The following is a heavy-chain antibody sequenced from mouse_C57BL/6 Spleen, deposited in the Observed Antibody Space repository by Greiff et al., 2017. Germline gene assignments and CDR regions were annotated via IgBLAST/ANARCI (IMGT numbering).Heavy chain of an antibody. CDR3: AKLLRSSGAY. CDR1: GYTFTSYW. J-gene: IGHJ3*01. Sequence: QVQLQQPGAELVKPGASVKLSCKASGYTFTSYWMQWVKQRPGQGLEWIGEIDPSDSYTNYNQKFKGKATLTVDTSSSTAYMQLSSLTSEDSAVYYCAKLLRSSGAYWGQGTLVTVSA. D-gene: IGHD1-1*01. CDR2: IDPSDSYT. V-gene: IGHV1-50*01.